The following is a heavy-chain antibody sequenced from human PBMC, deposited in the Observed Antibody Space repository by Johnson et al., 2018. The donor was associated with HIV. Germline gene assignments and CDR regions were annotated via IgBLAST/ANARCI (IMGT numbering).Heavy chain of an antibody. CDR1: GFTFSSYG. CDR2: ISYDGNIK. Sequence: QVQLVESGGGVVQPGKSLRLSCAASGFTFSSYGMHWVRQAPGKGLQWVAFISYDGNIKYYADSVRGRFTISRDNSKNTLYLQMHSLTAEDTAVYYCATYNFWSSYAFDIWGQGTTVTVSS. V-gene: IGHV3-30*19. CDR3: ATYNFWSSYAFDI. J-gene: IGHJ3*02. D-gene: IGHD3-3*01.